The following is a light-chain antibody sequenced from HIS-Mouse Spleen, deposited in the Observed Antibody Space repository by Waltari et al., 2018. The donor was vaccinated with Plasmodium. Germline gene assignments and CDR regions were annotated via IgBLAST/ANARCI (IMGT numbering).Light chain of an antibody. CDR1: QSVLYSSNNKNY. Sequence: DIVMTQSPDSLAVSLGERATINCKSSQSVLYSSNNKNYLAWYQQKPGPPPKLLIYWASTRESGVPDPFSGSGSVTDFTLTISSLQAEDVAVYYCQQYYSTPYTFGQGTKLEIK. CDR3: QQYYSTPYT. J-gene: IGKJ2*01. V-gene: IGKV4-1*01. CDR2: WAS.